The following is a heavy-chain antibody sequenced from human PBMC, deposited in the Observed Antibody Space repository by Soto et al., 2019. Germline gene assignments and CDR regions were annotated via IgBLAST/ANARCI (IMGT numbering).Heavy chain of an antibody. Sequence: PGGSLRLSCAASGFTFSSYGMHWVRQAPGKGLEWVAVIWYDGSNKYYADSVKGRFTISRDNSKNTLYLQMNSLRAEDTAVYYCAREISMVRGVIMNALYYYYGMDVWGQGTTVTVSS. CDR1: GFTFSSYG. CDR2: IWYDGSNK. J-gene: IGHJ6*02. CDR3: AREISMVRGVIMNALYYYYGMDV. V-gene: IGHV3-33*01. D-gene: IGHD3-10*01.